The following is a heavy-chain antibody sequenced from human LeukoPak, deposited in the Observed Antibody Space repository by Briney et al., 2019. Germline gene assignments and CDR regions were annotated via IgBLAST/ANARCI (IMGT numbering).Heavy chain of an antibody. V-gene: IGHV4-34*01. D-gene: IGHD1-1*01. Sequence: SETLSLTCAVYGGSFSGYYWSWIRQPPGKGLEWIGEINHSGSTNYNPSLKSRVTISVDTSKNQFSLKLSSVTAADTAVYYCARETTIMDVWGKGTTVTVSS. CDR3: ARETTIMDV. CDR1: GGSFSGYY. J-gene: IGHJ6*03. CDR2: INHSGST.